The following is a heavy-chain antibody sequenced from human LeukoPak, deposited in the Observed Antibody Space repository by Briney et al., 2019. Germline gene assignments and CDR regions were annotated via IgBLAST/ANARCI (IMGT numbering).Heavy chain of an antibody. Sequence: GASVKVSCKASGGTFSSYAISWVRQAPGQGLEWMGGIIPIFGTANYAQKFQGRVTITTDKSTSTAYMELSSLRSEDTAVYYCATQGEKTHQSSGGSCYSLDYWGQGTLVTVSS. D-gene: IGHD2-15*01. J-gene: IGHJ4*02. CDR2: IIPIFGTA. CDR1: GGTFSSYA. CDR3: ATQGEKTHQSSGGSCYSLDY. V-gene: IGHV1-69*05.